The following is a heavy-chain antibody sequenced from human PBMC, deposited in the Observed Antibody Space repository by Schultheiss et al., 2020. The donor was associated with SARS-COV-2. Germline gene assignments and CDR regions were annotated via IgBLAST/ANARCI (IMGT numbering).Heavy chain of an antibody. J-gene: IGHJ3*02. V-gene: IGHV3-33*06. CDR1: GFTFSSYS. Sequence: GGSLRLSCAASGFTFSSYSMNWVRQAPGKGLEWVAVIWYDGSNKYYADSVKGRFTISRDNSKNTLYLQMNSLRAEDTAVYYCAKDLRLPSRAFDIWGQGTMVTVSS. D-gene: IGHD5/OR15-5a*01. CDR2: IWYDGSNK. CDR3: AKDLRLPSRAFDI.